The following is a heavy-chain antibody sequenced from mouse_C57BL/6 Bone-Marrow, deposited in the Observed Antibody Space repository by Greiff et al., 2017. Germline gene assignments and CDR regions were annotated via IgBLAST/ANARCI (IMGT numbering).Heavy chain of an antibody. J-gene: IGHJ4*01. CDR3: ASRRWDDAMDY. CDR2: IDPSDSYT. D-gene: IGHD4-1*01. Sequence: QVQLQQPGAELVMPGASVKLSCKASGYTFTSYWMHWVKQRPGQGLEWIGEIDPSDSYTNYNQKFKGKSTLTVDKSSSTAYMQLSSLTSEDSAVYYCASRRWDDAMDYWGQGTSVTVSS. CDR1: GYTFTSYW. V-gene: IGHV1-69*01.